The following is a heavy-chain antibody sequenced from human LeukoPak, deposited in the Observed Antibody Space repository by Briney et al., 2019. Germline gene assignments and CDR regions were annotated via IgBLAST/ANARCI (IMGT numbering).Heavy chain of an antibody. CDR1: GYSISSGYY. V-gene: IGHV4-38-2*02. D-gene: IGHD4-17*01. J-gene: IGHJ6*03. CDR3: ARDGDYNYYYYYYIDV. Sequence: SETLSLTCAVSGYSISSGYYWGWIRQPPGKGPEWMGIIYHSGSTYYNPSLKSRVTISVDTSKNQFSLKLSSVTAADTAVYYCARDGDYNYYYYYYIDVWGKGTTVTVSS. CDR2: IYHSGST.